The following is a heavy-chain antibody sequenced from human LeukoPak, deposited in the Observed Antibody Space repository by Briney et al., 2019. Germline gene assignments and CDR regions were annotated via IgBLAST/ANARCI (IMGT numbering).Heavy chain of an antibody. V-gene: IGHV3-21*01. CDR3: ARASNDY. J-gene: IGHJ4*02. CDR1: GFTLSSYS. CDR2: ISSSSSYI. Sequence: PGGSLRLSCAASGFTLSSYSMNWVRQAPGKGLEWVSSISSSSSYIYYVDSVRGRFTISRDNAKNSLYLQMNSLRAEDTAVYYCARASNDYWGQGTLVTVSS.